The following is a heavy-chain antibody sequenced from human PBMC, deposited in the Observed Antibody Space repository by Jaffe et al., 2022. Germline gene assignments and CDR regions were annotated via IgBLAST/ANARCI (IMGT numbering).Heavy chain of an antibody. CDR1: GFTLRSYG. Sequence: QVQLVESGGGVVQPGGSLRLSCAASGFTLRSYGMHWVRQAPGKGLEWVAFIRYDGSNKYYADSVKGRFTISRDNSKNTLYLQMNSLRAEDTAVYYCAIPYPPITMVGGPWGQGTLVTVSS. CDR2: IRYDGSNK. V-gene: IGHV3-30*02. CDR3: AIPYPPITMVGGP. D-gene: IGHD3-10*01. J-gene: IGHJ5*02.